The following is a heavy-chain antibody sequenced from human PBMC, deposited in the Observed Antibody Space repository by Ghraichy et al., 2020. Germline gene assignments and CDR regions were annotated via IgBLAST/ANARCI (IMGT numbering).Heavy chain of an antibody. Sequence: SETLSLTCTVSGGSISSSSYYWGWIRQPPGKGLEWIVSVYYSGTTYYNPSLKGRVTISVDTSKNQFSLKLSSVTATDTAVYYCARSYNSGRYGPRDFDYWGQGTLVTVSS. D-gene: IGHD3-10*01. V-gene: IGHV4-39*01. CDR2: VYYSGTT. CDR1: GGSISSSSYY. CDR3: ARSYNSGRYGPRDFDY. J-gene: IGHJ4*02.